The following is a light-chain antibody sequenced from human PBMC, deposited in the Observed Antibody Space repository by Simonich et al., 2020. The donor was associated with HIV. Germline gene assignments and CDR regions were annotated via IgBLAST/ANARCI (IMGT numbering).Light chain of an antibody. CDR1: SSNIGVGFD. CDR3: QSFDSSLSGWV. CDR2: GNN. V-gene: IGLV1-40*01. J-gene: IGLJ3*02. Sequence: QSVLTQPPSVSGAPGQRVTISCTGSSSNIGVGFDVTWYQQLPGTAPKLLIYGNNTRPSGVPDRFSGSKSGTSASLAITGLQAEDETDYYCQSFDSSLSGWVFGGGTKLTVL.